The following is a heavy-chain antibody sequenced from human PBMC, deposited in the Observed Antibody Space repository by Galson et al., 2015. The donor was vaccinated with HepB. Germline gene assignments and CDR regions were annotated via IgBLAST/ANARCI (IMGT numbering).Heavy chain of an antibody. Sequence: SVKVSCKASGFTFTNSAMQWVRQARGQRLERIGWIVVGSGNTNYAQQFQERVTITRDMSTSTAYMELSSLRSDDSATYYCVAVLHPFDYWGQGTLISVSS. V-gene: IGHV1-58*02. J-gene: IGHJ4*02. CDR1: GFTFTNSA. CDR3: VAVLHPFDY. CDR2: IVVGSGNT.